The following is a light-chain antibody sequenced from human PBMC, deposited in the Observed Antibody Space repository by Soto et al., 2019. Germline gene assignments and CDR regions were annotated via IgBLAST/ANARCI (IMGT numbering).Light chain of an antibody. J-gene: IGLJ1*01. CDR1: SSNIGAGYD. V-gene: IGLV1-40*01. CDR3: QSYASRLSGYV. CDR2: GNS. Sequence: QAVVTQPPSVSGAPGQRVTISCTGSSSNIGAGYDVHWYQQLPGTAPKLLIYGNSNRPSGVPDRFSGSKSGTSASLAITGLQAEDEADYDCQSYASRLSGYVFGTGTKVTVL.